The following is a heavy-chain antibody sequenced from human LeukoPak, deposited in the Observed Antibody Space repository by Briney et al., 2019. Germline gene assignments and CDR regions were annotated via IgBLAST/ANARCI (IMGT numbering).Heavy chain of an antibody. J-gene: IGHJ4*02. D-gene: IGHD4-17*01. Sequence: GGSLRLSCAASGFIFSAYAMSWVRQAPGQGLEWISVIGTGGETHYADPVRGRFTISRSNFKNTLYLQMNSLRAEDTAVYYCAKRVTVTTKYFDSWGQGTLVTVSS. CDR3: AKRVTVTTKYFDS. CDR1: GFIFSAYA. V-gene: IGHV3-23*01. CDR2: IGTGGET.